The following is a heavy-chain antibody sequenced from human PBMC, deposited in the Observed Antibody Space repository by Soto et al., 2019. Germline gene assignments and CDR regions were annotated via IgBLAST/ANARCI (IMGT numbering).Heavy chain of an antibody. CDR2: IYYSGST. J-gene: IGHJ4*02. CDR3: ARGVGSSPPRY. D-gene: IGHD1-26*01. CDR1: GGSISSDEYY. Sequence: SETLSLTCTVSGGSISSDEYYWSWIRQPPGEGLEWIGYIYYSGSTSYNPSLKSRLTISIDTSKNQISLKLTSPTAADTAVYYCARGVGSSPPRYWGRGTLVTVSS. V-gene: IGHV4-30-4*02.